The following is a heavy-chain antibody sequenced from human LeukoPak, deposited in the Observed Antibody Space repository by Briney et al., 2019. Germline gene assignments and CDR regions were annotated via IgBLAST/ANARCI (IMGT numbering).Heavy chain of an antibody. J-gene: IGHJ6*02. D-gene: IGHD3-22*01. CDR1: SGSISGYS. V-gene: IGHV4-59*01. CDR3: ARDSSYYYDTSGYVREYYYYGMDV. CDR2: IYYSGTT. Sequence: PSETLSLTCTVSSGSISGYSWNWIRQPPGKGLEWIGYIYYSGTTNYNPSLKSRVTISIGTSKNQFSLRLTSVTAADTAVYYCARDSSYYYDTSGYVREYYYYGMDVWGQGTTVTVSS.